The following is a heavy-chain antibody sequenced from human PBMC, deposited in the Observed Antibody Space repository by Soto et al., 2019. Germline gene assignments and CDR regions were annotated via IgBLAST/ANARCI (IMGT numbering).Heavy chain of an antibody. CDR3: AKTYSSGRGAFDV. CDR1: GFTFSSYS. CDR2: IRSKAYGGTT. V-gene: IGHV3-49*03. J-gene: IGHJ3*01. D-gene: IGHD6-19*01. Sequence: PGGSLRLSCAASGFTFSSYSMSWFRQAPGKGLEWVGFIRSKAYGGTTEYAASVKGRFTISRDDSKSIAYLQMNSLRAEDTAVYYCAKTYSSGRGAFDVWGQGTMVTVSS.